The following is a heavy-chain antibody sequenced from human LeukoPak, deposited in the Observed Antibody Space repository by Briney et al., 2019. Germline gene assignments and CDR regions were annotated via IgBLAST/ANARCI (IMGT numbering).Heavy chain of an antibody. V-gene: IGHV3-21*04. CDR1: GFTFNNYI. J-gene: IGHJ4*02. CDR3: ARAPVTSCRGAYCYPFDY. Sequence: GGSLRLSCAASGFTFNNYIMNWVRQAPGKGLEWVSSISSSSDYIYYADSVKGRFTISRDNSKNTLYLQMNSLRLEDAAVYFCARAPVTSCRGAYCYPFDYWGQGTQVTVSS. CDR2: ISSSSDYI. D-gene: IGHD2-21*01.